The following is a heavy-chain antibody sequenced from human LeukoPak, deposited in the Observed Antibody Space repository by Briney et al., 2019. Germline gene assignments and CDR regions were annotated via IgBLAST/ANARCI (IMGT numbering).Heavy chain of an antibody. CDR1: GFTFSSYW. V-gene: IGHV3-74*01. CDR2: INTDGSHT. CDR3: ARIIVGATGVDY. J-gene: IGHJ4*02. D-gene: IGHD1-26*01. Sequence: GGSLRLSCVASGFTFSSYWMHWVRQTPGKGLVWVSRINTDGSHTNYADSVKGRFTVSRDNARNTLYLQMNSLRAEDTAVYYCARIIVGATGVDYWGQGTLVTVSS.